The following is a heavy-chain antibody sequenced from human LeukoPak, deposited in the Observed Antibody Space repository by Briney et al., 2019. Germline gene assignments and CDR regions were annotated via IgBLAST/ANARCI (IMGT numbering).Heavy chain of an antibody. CDR3: ARDLGRP. J-gene: IGHJ5*02. Sequence: PGGSLRLSCAASGFTFSTYAVNWVRQAPGKGLEWVSAITGSGGATYYADSVKGRFTISRDNSKNTLYLQMSSLRAEDTAVYYCARDLGRPWGQGTLVTVSS. CDR1: GFTFSTYA. V-gene: IGHV3-23*01. D-gene: IGHD7-27*01. CDR2: ITGSGGAT.